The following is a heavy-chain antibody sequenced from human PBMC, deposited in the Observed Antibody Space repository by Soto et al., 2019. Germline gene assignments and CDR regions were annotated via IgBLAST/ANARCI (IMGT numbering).Heavy chain of an antibody. CDR3: TTPGGVSPAGY. Sequence: EVQLVESGGGLVQPGGSLKLSCAASGFTFSSSTMHWVRQASGKGLEWVGRLRSKTNSYATAYAASVKGRLTISREDSKNTAYLQMNSLKTEDTAVYYCTTPGGVSPAGYWGQGTLVTVSS. CDR1: GFTFSSST. J-gene: IGHJ4*02. D-gene: IGHD2-8*01. V-gene: IGHV3-73*01. CDR2: LRSKTNSYAT.